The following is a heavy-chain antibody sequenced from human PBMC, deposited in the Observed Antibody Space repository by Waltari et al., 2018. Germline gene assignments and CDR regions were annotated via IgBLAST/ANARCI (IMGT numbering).Heavy chain of an antibody. D-gene: IGHD3-16*01. CDR1: GFTFTNSW. V-gene: IGHV3-74*01. Sequence: VQLVESGGGLAQPGGSLRLSCTASGFTFTNSWLNWVRQGPGKGLMWVSRVKSDGTTTNYADSVRGRFTMSRDNAKNTVYLQMNSLRVDDTAVYFCVRAFGDYVSPVFDFWGQGVMVSVSS. CDR3: VRAFGDYVSPVFDF. J-gene: IGHJ4*02. CDR2: VKSDGTTT.